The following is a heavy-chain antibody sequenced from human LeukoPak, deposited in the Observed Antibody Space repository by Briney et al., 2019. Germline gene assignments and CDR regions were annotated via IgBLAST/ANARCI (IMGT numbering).Heavy chain of an antibody. J-gene: IGHJ4*02. D-gene: IGHD1-26*01. CDR1: GFTFSSYE. Sequence: HPGGSLRLSCAASGFTFSSYEMNWVRQAPGKGLEWVSYISSSGSTIYYADSVKGRFTISRDNAKNSPYLQMNSLRAEDTAVYYCARDFIFSGSKNWGQGTLVTVSS. CDR3: ARDFIFSGSKN. V-gene: IGHV3-48*03. CDR2: ISSSGSTI.